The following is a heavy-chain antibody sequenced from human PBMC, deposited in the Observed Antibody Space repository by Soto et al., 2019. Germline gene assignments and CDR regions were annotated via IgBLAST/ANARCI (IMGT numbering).Heavy chain of an antibody. J-gene: IGHJ4*02. CDR3: ARLPSRHLVDY. D-gene: IGHD3-3*02. CDR2: MYYGVST. V-gene: IGHV4-39*01. CDR1: GSSISSSGYY. Sequence: QLQVQESGPGLVKPSETLSLTCTVSGSSISSSGYYWGWIRQPPGKGLEWIGSMYYGVSTYYNPSLKSRATVSVDASKNPFSLNLSSVTAADTAVYYCARLPSRHLVDYWGQGTLVTVSS.